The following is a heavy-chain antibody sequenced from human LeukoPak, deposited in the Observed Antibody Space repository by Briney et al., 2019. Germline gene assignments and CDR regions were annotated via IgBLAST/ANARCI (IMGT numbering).Heavy chain of an antibody. D-gene: IGHD2-2*01. Sequence: GGSLRLSCAASGFTFSSYAMHWVRQAPGKGLEWVAVISYDGSNKYYADSVKGRFTISRDNSKNTVYLQMNSLRAEDTAVYYCARHLSSTADHWGQGTLVTVSS. V-gene: IGHV3-30-3*01. CDR2: ISYDGSNK. CDR1: GFTFSSYA. CDR3: ARHLSSTADH. J-gene: IGHJ4*02.